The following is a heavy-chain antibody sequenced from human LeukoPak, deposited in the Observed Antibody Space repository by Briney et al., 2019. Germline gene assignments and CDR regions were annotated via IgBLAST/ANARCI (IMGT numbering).Heavy chain of an antibody. CDR2: INHSGST. Sequence: PSETLSLTCAVYGGSISGYYWSWIRQPPGKGLEWIGEINHSGSTNYNPSLKSRVTISVDTSKNQFSLKLSSVTAADTAVYYCARGRPPLVVAATRGTHFDYWGQGTLVTVSS. D-gene: IGHD2-15*01. CDR3: ARGRPPLVVAATRGTHFDY. J-gene: IGHJ4*02. V-gene: IGHV4-34*01. CDR1: GGSISGYY.